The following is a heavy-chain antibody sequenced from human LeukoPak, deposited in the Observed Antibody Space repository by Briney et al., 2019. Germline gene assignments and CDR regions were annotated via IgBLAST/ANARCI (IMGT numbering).Heavy chain of an antibody. D-gene: IGHD3-22*01. V-gene: IGHV1-69*05. J-gene: IGHJ3*02. Sequence: GSSVKVSCKASGGTFSSYAISWVRQAPGQGLEWMGRIIPIFGTANYAQKFQGRATITTDESTSTAYMELSSLRSEDTAVYYCAIGDYYDSSGTNAFDIWGQGTMVTVSS. CDR2: IIPIFGTA. CDR1: GGTFSSYA. CDR3: AIGDYYDSSGTNAFDI.